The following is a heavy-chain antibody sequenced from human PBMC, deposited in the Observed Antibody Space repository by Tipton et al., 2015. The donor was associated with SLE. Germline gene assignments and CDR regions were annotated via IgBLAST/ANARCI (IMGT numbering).Heavy chain of an antibody. J-gene: IGHJ3*01. V-gene: IGHV4-34*01. CDR2: INYSGST. D-gene: IGHD3-16*01. CDR3: ARWGAGAFDV. Sequence: TLSLTCTVSGGSISSHSWSWIRQPPGKGLEWIGEINYSGSTNYNPSLKSRVTISDDTSKNQFSLKLSSVTAADTAIYYCARWGAGAFDVWGQGTMVTVSS. CDR1: GGSISSHS.